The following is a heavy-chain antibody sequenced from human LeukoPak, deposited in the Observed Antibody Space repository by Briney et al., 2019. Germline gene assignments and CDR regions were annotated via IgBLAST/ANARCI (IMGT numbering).Heavy chain of an antibody. Sequence: KSSETLSLTCTVSGGSISSYYWSWIRQPPGKGLEWIGYIYYSESTNYNPSLKSRVTISVDTSKNQFSLKLSSVTAADTAVYYCARVSGAERHSGSYYYCYYGMDVWGQGTTVTVSS. CDR3: ARVSGAERHSGSYYYCYYGMDV. CDR1: GGSISSYY. CDR2: IYYSEST. V-gene: IGHV4-59*01. D-gene: IGHD1-26*01. J-gene: IGHJ6*02.